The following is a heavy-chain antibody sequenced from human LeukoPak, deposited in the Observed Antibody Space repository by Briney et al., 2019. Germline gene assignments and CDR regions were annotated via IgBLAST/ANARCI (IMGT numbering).Heavy chain of an antibody. CDR2: IYYSGST. D-gene: IGHD6-13*01. CDR1: GGSISSSSYY. J-gene: IGHJ3*02. V-gene: IGHV4-39*01. CDR3: ARRNEDLIAAAGSDAFDI. Sequence: SETLSLTCTVSGGSISSSSYYWGWIRQPPGKGLEWIGSIYYSGSTYYNPSLKSRVTISVDTSKNQFSLKLSSVTAADTAVYYCARRNEDLIAAAGSDAFDIWGQGTMDTVSS.